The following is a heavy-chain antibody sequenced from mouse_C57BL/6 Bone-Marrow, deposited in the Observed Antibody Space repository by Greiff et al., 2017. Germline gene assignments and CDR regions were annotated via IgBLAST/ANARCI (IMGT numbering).Heavy chain of an antibody. D-gene: IGHD2-1*01. CDR1: GYAFSSYW. CDR2: IYPGDGDT. CDR3: ARERMVKYYFDY. J-gene: IGHJ2*01. Sequence: QVQLKESGAELVKPGASVKISCKASGYAFSSYWMNWVKQRPGKGLEWIGQIYPGDGDTNYNGKFNGKATLTADKSSSTAYMQLSSLTSEDSAVYFCARERMVKYYFDYWGQGTTLTVSS. V-gene: IGHV1-80*01.